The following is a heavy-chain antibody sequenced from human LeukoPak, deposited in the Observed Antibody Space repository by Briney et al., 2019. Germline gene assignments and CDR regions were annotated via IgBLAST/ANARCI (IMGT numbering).Heavy chain of an antibody. CDR2: IGSSGSAI. D-gene: IGHD6-6*01. Sequence: PGGSLRLSCAASGFSFSGYYMTWIRLAPGKGLEWVSYIGSSGSAIYYADSVKGRFTISRDNAKNSLYLQMNSLRADDTAVYYCAREGSSYGMDVWGEGTTVTVSS. CDR1: GFSFSGYY. CDR3: AREGSSYGMDV. J-gene: IGHJ6*04. V-gene: IGHV3-11*01.